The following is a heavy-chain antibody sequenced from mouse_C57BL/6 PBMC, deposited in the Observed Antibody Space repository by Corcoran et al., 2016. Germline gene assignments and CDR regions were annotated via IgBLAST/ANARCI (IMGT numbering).Heavy chain of an antibody. Sequence: QVQLKQSGAELVRPGASVKLSCKASGYTFTDYYINWVKQRPGQGLEWIARIYPGSGNTYYNEKFKGKATLTAEKSSSTAYMQLSSLTSEDAAVDFGARRVYWYVDVWGTGTTVTVSS. CDR1: GYTFTDYY. CDR2: IYPGSGNT. J-gene: IGHJ1*03. V-gene: IGHV1-76*01. CDR3: ARRVYWYVDV.